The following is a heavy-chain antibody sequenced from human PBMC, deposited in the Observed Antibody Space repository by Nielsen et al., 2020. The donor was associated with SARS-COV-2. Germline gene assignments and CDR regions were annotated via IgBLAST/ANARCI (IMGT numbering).Heavy chain of an antibody. J-gene: IGHJ6*03. CDR3: ARETAAGGDYYYYYMDV. V-gene: IGHV3-33*01. Sequence: GESLKISCAASGFTFSSYGMHWVRQAPGKGLEWVAVIWYGGSNKYYADSVKGRFTISRDNSKNTLYLQMNSLRAEDTAVYYCARETAAGGDYYYYYMDVWGKGTTVTVSS. CDR2: IWYGGSNK. CDR1: GFTFSSYG. D-gene: IGHD6-13*01.